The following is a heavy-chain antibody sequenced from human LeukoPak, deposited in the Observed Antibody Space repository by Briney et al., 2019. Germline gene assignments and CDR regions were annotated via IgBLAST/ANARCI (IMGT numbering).Heavy chain of an antibody. D-gene: IGHD3-10*01. V-gene: IGHV3-53*01. J-gene: IGHJ3*02. CDR3: ARGGAYGSGNHYRGGAFDI. CDR2: IYRGGST. CDR1: GFSVSDNY. Sequence: GGSLRLSCATSGFSVSDNYMTWLRQAPGKGLEWVSVIYRGGSTYYADSVKGRFTISRDNSKNMVYLQMNSLRVEDTAVYYCARGGAYGSGNHYRGGAFDIWGQGTMVTVSS.